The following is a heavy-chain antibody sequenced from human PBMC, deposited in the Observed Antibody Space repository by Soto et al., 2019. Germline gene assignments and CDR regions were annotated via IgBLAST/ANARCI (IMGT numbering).Heavy chain of an antibody. CDR3: ARGMIVVVITTFYYYGMDV. D-gene: IGHD3-22*01. CDR2: IIPIFGTA. CDR1: GGTFSSYA. J-gene: IGHJ6*02. Sequence: ASVKVSCKASGGTFSSYAISWVRQAPGQGLEWMGGIIPIFGTANYAQKFQGRVTITADESTSTAYMELSSLRSEDTAVYYCARGMIVVVITTFYYYGMDVWGQGTKVTVSS. V-gene: IGHV1-69*13.